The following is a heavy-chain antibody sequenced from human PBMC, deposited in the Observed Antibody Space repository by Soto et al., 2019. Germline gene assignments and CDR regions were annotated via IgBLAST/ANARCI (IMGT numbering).Heavy chain of an antibody. D-gene: IGHD2-21*02. CDR1: GYTFTSYG. CDR3: ARDQAAYCGGDCYSGGTEYFQH. Sequence: ASVKVSCKASGYTFTSYGISWVRQAPGQGLEWMGWISAYNGNTNYAQKLQGRVTMTTDTSTSTAYMELRSLRSDDTAVYYCARDQAAYCGGDCYSGGTEYFQHWGQGTLVTVSS. J-gene: IGHJ1*01. CDR2: ISAYNGNT. V-gene: IGHV1-18*01.